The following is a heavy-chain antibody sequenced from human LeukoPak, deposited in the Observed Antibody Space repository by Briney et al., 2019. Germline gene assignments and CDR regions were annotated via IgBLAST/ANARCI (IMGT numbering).Heavy chain of an antibody. Sequence: SETLSLTCAVYGGSFSGYYWSWIRQPPGKGLEWIGEINHSGSTNYNPSLKGRVTISVDTSKNQFSLKLSSVTAADTAVYYCASSSGRGAFDIWGLGTMVTVSS. CDR3: ASSSGRGAFDI. CDR2: INHSGST. D-gene: IGHD6-19*01. J-gene: IGHJ3*02. V-gene: IGHV4-34*01. CDR1: GGSFSGYY.